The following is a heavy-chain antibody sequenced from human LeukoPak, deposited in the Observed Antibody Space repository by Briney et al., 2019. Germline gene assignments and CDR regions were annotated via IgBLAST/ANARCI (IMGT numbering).Heavy chain of an antibody. D-gene: IGHD4-17*01. V-gene: IGHV4-30-4*08. CDR3: ARSTVTTHNNWFDP. CDR2: IYYSGST. J-gene: IGHJ5*02. CDR1: GGSISSGDYY. Sequence: SETLSLTXTVSGGSISSGDYYWSWIRQPPGKGLEWIGYIYYSGSTYYNPSLKSRVTISVDTSKNQFSLKLSSVTAADTAVYYCARSTVTTHNNWFDPWGQGTLVTVSS.